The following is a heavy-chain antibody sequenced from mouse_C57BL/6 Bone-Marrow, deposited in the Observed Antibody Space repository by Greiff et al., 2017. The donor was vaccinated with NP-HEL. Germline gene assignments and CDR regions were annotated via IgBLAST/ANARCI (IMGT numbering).Heavy chain of an antibody. Sequence: QVQLQQPGAELVKPGASVKVSCKASGYTFTDYEMHWVKQTPVHGLEWIGAIDPETGGTAYNQKFKGKAILTADKSSSTAYMELRSLTSEDSAVYYCTRSYYYGSSPFAYWGQGTLVTVSA. CDR1: GYTFTDYE. CDR3: TRSYYYGSSPFAY. V-gene: IGHV1-15*01. J-gene: IGHJ3*01. CDR2: IDPETGGT. D-gene: IGHD1-1*01.